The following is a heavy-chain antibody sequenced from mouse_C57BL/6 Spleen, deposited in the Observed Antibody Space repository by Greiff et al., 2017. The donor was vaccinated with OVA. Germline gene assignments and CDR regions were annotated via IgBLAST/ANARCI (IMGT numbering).Heavy chain of an antibody. Sequence: QVQLQQPGAELVRPGSSVTLSCKASGFTFPSYWMHWVKQRPIQGLEWIGNIDPSDSETHYNQKFKDKATLTVDKSSITAYMQLSSLTAEDSAVYYCSRGGSNLVYYFDYWGQGTTLTVSS. J-gene: IGHJ2*01. V-gene: IGHV1-52*01. CDR1: GFTFPSYW. CDR3: SRGGSNLVYYFDY. D-gene: IGHD2-5*01. CDR2: IDPSDSET.